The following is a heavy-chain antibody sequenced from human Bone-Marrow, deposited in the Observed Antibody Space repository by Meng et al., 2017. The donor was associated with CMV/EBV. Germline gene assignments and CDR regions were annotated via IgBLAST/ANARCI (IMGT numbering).Heavy chain of an antibody. CDR1: GGSISSSSYY. CDR3: ARFIAAAQNAFDI. D-gene: IGHD6-13*01. CDR2: INHSGST. Sequence: SETLSLTCTVSGGSISSSSYYWGWIRQPPGKGLEWIGEINHSGSTNYNPSLKSRVTISVDTSKNQFSLKLSSVTAADTAVYYCARFIAAAQNAFDIWGQGTMVTVSS. J-gene: IGHJ3*02. V-gene: IGHV4-39*07.